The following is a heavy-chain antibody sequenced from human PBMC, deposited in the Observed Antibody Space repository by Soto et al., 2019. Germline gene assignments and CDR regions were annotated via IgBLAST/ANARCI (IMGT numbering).Heavy chain of an antibody. V-gene: IGHV3-15*01. CDR3: ATETAGRGYSGYASVPVDY. CDR2: IKSRTESWTT. D-gene: IGHD5-12*01. CDR1: GFTFSNAW. Sequence: GGSLRLSCAASGFTFSNAWMSWVRQAPGKGLEWIGRIKSRTESWTTDYAAPLKGRFIISRDDSKNTVYLQMNSLKTEDTAVYYCATETAGRGYSGYASVPVDYWGQGALVTVSS. J-gene: IGHJ4*02.